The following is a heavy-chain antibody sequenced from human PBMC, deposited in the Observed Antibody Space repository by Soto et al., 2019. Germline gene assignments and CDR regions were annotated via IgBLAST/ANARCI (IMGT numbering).Heavy chain of an antibody. V-gene: IGHV4-59*01. D-gene: IGHD5-18*01. CDR2: IYYSGST. J-gene: IGHJ4*02. CDR3: ARVEGSPMVTGFDY. CDR1: GGSISSYY. Sequence: SETLSLTCTVSGGSISSYYWSWIRQPPGKGLEWIGYIYYSGSTNYNPSLKSRVTISVDTSKNQFSLKLSSVTAADTAVYYCARVEGSPMVTGFDYWGQGTLVTVSS.